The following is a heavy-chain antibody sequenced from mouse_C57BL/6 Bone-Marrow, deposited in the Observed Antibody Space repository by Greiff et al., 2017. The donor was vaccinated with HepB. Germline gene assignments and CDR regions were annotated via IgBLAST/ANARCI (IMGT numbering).Heavy chain of an antibody. J-gene: IGHJ2*01. Sequence: QVQLQQSGPELVKPGASVKISCKASGYAFSSYWMNWVKQRPGKGLEWIGRIYPGDGDTNYNGKFKGKATLTADKSSSTAYMQLSSLTSEDSAVYFCAREGTAQATYFDYWGQGTTLTVSS. D-gene: IGHD3-2*02. CDR2: IYPGDGDT. CDR1: GYAFSSYW. V-gene: IGHV1-82*01. CDR3: AREGTAQATYFDY.